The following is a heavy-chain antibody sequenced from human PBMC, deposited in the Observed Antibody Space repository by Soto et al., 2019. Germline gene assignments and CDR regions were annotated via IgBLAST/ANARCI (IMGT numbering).Heavy chain of an antibody. CDR2: IWYDGSNK. CDR1: GFTFSSYG. V-gene: IGHV3-33*01. Sequence: QVQLVESGGGVVQPGRSLRLSCAASGFTFSSYGMHWVRQAPGKGLEWVAVIWYDGSNKYYADSVKGRFTISRDNSKNTLYLQMNSLRAEDTAVYYCAREVRYWYFDLWGRGTLVTVSS. CDR3: AREVRYWYFDL. J-gene: IGHJ2*01.